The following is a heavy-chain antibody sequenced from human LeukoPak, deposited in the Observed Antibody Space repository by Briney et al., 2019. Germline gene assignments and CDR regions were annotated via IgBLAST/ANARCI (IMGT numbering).Heavy chain of an antibody. CDR1: GFTFTNYG. CDR2: ISYDGSNQ. J-gene: IGHJ5*02. Sequence: LTGGSLRLSCAASGFTFTNYGMHWVRQAPGKGLEGVTVISYDGSNQYYAESVKGRFTISRDNSKNTLYLQMNSLRGEDTAVYYCARDRNVDTAMVTGNWFDPWGQGTLVTVSS. V-gene: IGHV3-30*03. D-gene: IGHD5-18*01. CDR3: ARDRNVDTAMVTGNWFDP.